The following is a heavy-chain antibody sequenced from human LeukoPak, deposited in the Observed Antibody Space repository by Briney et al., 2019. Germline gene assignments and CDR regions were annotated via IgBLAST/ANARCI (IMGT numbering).Heavy chain of an antibody. J-gene: IGHJ6*02. CDR2: INPSGGDT. Sequence: VASVKVSCKASGYTSTSYYMHWVRQAPGQGLDWMGIINPSGGDTIYVQKFQGRVTMTRDTSTSTVYMELSSLRSEDTAVYYCATPLTRYRPSNYYGMDVWGQGTTVTVSS. V-gene: IGHV1-46*01. D-gene: IGHD2-2*02. CDR1: GYTSTSYY. CDR3: ATPLTRYRPSNYYGMDV.